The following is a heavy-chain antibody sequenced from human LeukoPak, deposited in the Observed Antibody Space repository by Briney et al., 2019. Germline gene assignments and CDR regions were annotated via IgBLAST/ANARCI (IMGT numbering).Heavy chain of an antibody. CDR2: ISGSSDTI. CDR1: GFTFNIYS. Sequence: PGGSLRLSCTASGFTFNIYSMNWVRQAPGKGLEWVSYISGSSDTIYYAASVKGRFTISRDNAKNSLHLHMNSLRAEDTAMYYCARNTPTYSTPENWGHGTLVTVSS. V-gene: IGHV3-48*01. D-gene: IGHD5-18*01. J-gene: IGHJ4*01. CDR3: ARNTPTYSTPEN.